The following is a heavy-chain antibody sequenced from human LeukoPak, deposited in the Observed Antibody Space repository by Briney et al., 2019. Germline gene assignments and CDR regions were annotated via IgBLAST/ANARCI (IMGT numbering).Heavy chain of an antibody. CDR3: AKEYSSGWYASNYFDY. J-gene: IGHJ4*02. V-gene: IGHV1-2*02. D-gene: IGHD6-19*01. Sequence: ASVKVSCKASGYVFMDYYIHWVRQAPGQGLEWMGWFNPSNGGTKYAEEFQGRVTMTSDTSRSTVYMELSRLRSDDTAVYYCAKEYSSGWYASNYFDYWGQGTLVTVSS. CDR1: GYVFMDYY. CDR2: FNPSNGGT.